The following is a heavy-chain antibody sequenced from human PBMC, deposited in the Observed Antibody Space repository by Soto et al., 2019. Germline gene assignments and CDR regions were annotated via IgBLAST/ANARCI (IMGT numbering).Heavy chain of an antibody. J-gene: IGHJ6*02. V-gene: IGHV1-3*01. Sequence: ASVKVSCKASGYTFTSYAMHWVRQAPGQRLEWMGWINAGNGNTKYSQKFQGRVTITRDTSASTAYMELSSLRSEDTAVYYCAGPDSMVATLGLFYYYGMDVWGQGTTVTVSS. CDR2: INAGNGNT. D-gene: IGHD5-12*01. CDR1: GYTFTSYA. CDR3: AGPDSMVATLGLFYYYGMDV.